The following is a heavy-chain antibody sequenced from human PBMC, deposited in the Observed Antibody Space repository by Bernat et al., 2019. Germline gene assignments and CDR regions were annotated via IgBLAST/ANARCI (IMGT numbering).Heavy chain of an antibody. CDR2: ISSSSSYI. V-gene: IGHV3-21*01. Sequence: EVQLVESGGGLVKPGGSLRLSCAASGFTFSSYSMNWVRQAPGKGLEWVSSISSSSSYIYYEDSVKGRLTISKDNAKNSLYLQMNSLRAEDTDVYYCARGIWSGYFLDYWGQGTLVTVSS. CDR1: GFTFSSYS. CDR3: ARGIWSGYFLDY. J-gene: IGHJ4*02. D-gene: IGHD3-3*01.